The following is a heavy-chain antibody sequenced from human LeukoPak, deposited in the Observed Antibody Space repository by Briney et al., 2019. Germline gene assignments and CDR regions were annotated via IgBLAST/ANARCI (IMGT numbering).Heavy chain of an antibody. CDR1: GGFISTYY. Sequence: KSSETLSLTCTVSGGFISTYYWSWIRQPAGKGLEWIGRIYTSGSTNYNPSLKSRVTMSVDTSKNQFSLKLSSVTAADTAVYYCARIPPLYSSTSSCYSRSFDFWGQGILVTVSS. CDR2: IYTSGST. CDR3: ARIPPLYSSTSSCYSRSFDF. V-gene: IGHV4-4*07. J-gene: IGHJ4*02. D-gene: IGHD2-2*02.